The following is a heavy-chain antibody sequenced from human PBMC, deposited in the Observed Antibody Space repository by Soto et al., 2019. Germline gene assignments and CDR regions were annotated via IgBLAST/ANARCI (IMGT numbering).Heavy chain of an antibody. V-gene: IGHV2-5*02. CDR1: GFSLSTSGVG. J-gene: IGHJ4*02. CDR3: ARLAGVACIDS. Sequence: QITLKESGPPLVKPTQTLTLTCTFSGFSLSTSGVGVNWIRQPPGKALEWLALIYWDDDKRYSPSLNSRPTITKDTSKNQVVLTMTTMDPVHTATYSCARLAGVACIDSWGRGTLVTVSS. CDR2: IYWDDDK. D-gene: IGHD6-19*01.